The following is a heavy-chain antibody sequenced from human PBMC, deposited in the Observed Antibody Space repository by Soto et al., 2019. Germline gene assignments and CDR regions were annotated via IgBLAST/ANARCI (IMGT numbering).Heavy chain of an antibody. Sequence: QVQLQESGPGLVKHSQNLSLTCTVSGGSISSGGYYWSWIRQHPGKGLEWIGYIYYSGSTYYNPSLKRQVTISVYTAKNQCPLKLSSVTAADTSGYYCARGTVTTGFDPWGKGTLVTVSS. J-gene: IGHJ5*02. CDR2: IYYSGST. CDR3: ARGTVTTGFDP. V-gene: IGHV4-31*01. D-gene: IGHD4-17*01. CDR1: GGSISSGGYY.